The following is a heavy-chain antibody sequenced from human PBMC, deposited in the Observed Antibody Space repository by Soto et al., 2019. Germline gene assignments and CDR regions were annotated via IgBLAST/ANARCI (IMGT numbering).Heavy chain of an antibody. CDR1: GFTFSHYG. V-gene: IGHV3-33*01. J-gene: IGHJ4*02. CDR3: GRDLSYGSGSD. CDR2: IWHDGSKK. D-gene: IGHD3-10*01. Sequence: QVQLVESGGGVVQPGRSLRLSCAASGFTFSHYGMHWVRQAPGKGLQWVAAIWHDGSKKYHVDSVRGRFTISRDDSKNTLDLQMNSLRAEDTAVYYCGRDLSYGSGSDWGQGTLVTVSS.